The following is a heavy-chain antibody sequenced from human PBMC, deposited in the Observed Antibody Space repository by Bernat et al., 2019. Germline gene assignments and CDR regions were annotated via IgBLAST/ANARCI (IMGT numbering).Heavy chain of an antibody. CDR1: GFTFSSYG. V-gene: IGHV3-33*01. CDR2: IWYDGSNK. J-gene: IGHJ4*02. CDR3: ARDGGYSYGTEFSDY. Sequence: QVQLVESGGGVVQPGRSLRLSCAASGFTFSSYGMHWVRQAPGKGLEWVAVIWYDGSNKYYADCVKGRFTISRDNSKNTLYLQMSSLRAEDTAVYYCARDGGYSYGTEFSDYWGQGILVTVSS. D-gene: IGHD5-18*01.